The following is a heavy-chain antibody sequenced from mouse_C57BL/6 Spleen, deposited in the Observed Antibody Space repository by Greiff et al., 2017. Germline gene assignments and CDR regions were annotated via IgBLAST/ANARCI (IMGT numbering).Heavy chain of an antibody. CDR1: GYTFTSYW. J-gene: IGHJ2*01. CDR3: AREGSTMVIDY. D-gene: IGHD2-2*01. CDR2: IYPSDSET. Sequence: QVQLQQPGAELVRPGSSVKLSCKASGYTFTSYWMAWVKQRPGQGLEWIGNIYPSDSETHYNQKFKDKATLTVDKSSSTAYMQLSSLTSEDYAVYYWAREGSTMVIDYWGQGTTLTVSS. V-gene: IGHV1-61*01.